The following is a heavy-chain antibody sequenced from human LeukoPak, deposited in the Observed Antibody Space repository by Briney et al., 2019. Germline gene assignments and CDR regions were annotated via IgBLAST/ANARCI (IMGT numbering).Heavy chain of an antibody. CDR3: ARDRLDYTVGVDAFDI. CDR1: GGSISGYY. D-gene: IGHD4-11*01. J-gene: IGHJ3*02. V-gene: IGHV4-59*01. Sequence: SETLSLTCTVSGGSISGYYWSWIRQPPGKGLEWIGYIYYSGSTSYNPSLKSRVTISVDTSKNQFSLKVRSVTAADTAVYYCARDRLDYTVGVDAFDIWGQGTMVTVSS. CDR2: IYYSGST.